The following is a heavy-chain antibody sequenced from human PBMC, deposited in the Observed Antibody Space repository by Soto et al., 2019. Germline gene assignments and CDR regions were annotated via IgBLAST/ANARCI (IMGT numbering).Heavy chain of an antibody. D-gene: IGHD3-10*01. J-gene: IGHJ5*02. CDR1: GFGFSSYW. CDR2: IKQDGREK. CDR3: AGDGVRNGAYNGWLDP. V-gene: IGHV3-7*03. Sequence: EVQLVESGGDLVQPGGSLRLSCPASGFGFSSYWMTWVRQAPGKGLEWVANIKQDGREKYYVASVKGRFTISRDNGNNLLYLQMDSLTPDDTAVYYCAGDGVRNGAYNGWLDPWGQGTLVTVSS.